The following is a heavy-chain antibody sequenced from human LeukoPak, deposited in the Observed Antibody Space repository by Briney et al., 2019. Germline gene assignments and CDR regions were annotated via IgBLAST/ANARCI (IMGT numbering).Heavy chain of an antibody. V-gene: IGHV4-34*01. J-gene: IGHJ4*02. CDR2: INHSEST. D-gene: IGHD6-19*01. Sequence: SETLCLSCAVYRASFSGYYWSWIRQPPGKGLEWIGEINHSESTNYNPSLKSRVTISVDTSKNQFSLKLSSVTAADTAVYYCARAWAVAGKPRLDYWGQGTLVTVSS. CDR3: ARAWAVAGKPRLDY. CDR1: RASFSGYY.